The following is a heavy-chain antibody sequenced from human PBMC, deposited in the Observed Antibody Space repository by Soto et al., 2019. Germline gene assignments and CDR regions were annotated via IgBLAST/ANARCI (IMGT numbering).Heavy chain of an antibody. CDR2: INAGNGNT. Sequence: QVQLVQSGAEEKKPGASVKVSCKASGYTFTSYAMHWVRQAPGQRLEWMGWINAGNGNTKYSQKFQGRVTITRDTSGSTAYMELSSLRSEDTAVYYCARASGWYVSDYWGQGNLVTVSS. J-gene: IGHJ4*02. CDR3: ARASGWYVSDY. CDR1: GYTFTSYA. V-gene: IGHV1-3*05. D-gene: IGHD6-19*01.